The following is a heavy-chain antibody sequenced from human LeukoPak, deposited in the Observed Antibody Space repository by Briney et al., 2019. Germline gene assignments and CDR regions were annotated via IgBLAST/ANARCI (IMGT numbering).Heavy chain of an antibody. CDR3: ATGAIVFDY. CDR1: GSTLSKIS. CDR2: VGHEDGTT. D-gene: IGHD3-22*01. V-gene: IGHV1-24*01. Sequence: ASARVSCKVSGSTLSKISIDWVRQAPGKGPEWMGSVGHEDGTTIHAQKFQGRFNMTVDTATDTAYMEMSSLMSEDTATYYCATGAIVFDYWGQGTLVTVSS. J-gene: IGHJ4*02.